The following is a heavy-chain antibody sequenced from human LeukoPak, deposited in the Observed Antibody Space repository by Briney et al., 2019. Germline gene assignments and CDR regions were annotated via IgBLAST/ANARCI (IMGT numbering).Heavy chain of an antibody. CDR1: GLTFSNAW. V-gene: IGHV3-15*01. J-gene: IGHJ4*02. CDR3: TTKHGFQEGIDY. CDR2: IKSKTDGATT. D-gene: IGHD6-13*01. Sequence: GRSLRLSCAGSGLTFSNAWMTWVRQAPGKGLEWVGHIKSKTDGATTEYTTPVKGRFTISRDDSKNTLYLQMNSLRTEDTALYYCTTKHGFQEGIDYWGQGTLVTVSS.